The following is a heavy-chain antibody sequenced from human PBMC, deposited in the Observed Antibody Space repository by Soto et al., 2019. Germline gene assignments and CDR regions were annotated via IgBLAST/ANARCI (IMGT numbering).Heavy chain of an antibody. Sequence: PGGSLSRSFAASGFTFSSYSMNWVHQAPGKVLELFSSISSSSSYIYYADSVKGRFTISRDNANNSLYLQMNSLRAEDTAVYDCAGDGLGFGWLPMCFYYSIDVRVQGATVKVSS. CDR3: AGDGLGFGWLPMCFYYSIDV. CDR2: ISSSSSYI. V-gene: IGHV3-21*01. D-gene: IGHD5-12*01. CDR1: GFTFSSYS. J-gene: IGHJ6*01.